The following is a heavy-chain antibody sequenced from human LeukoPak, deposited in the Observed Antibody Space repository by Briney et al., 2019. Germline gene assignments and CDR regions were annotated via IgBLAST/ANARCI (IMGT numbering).Heavy chain of an antibody. V-gene: IGHV3-74*01. Sequence: PGGSLRLSCTTSGFTFSSFWMYWVHQAPGKGLVWVSHINSDGSSTSYADSVKGRFTISRDNAKNTLYLQMNSLRAEDTAMYYCARGRYSGNYYIDYWGQGTLVTGSS. CDR2: INSDGSST. CDR1: GFTFSSFW. J-gene: IGHJ4*02. CDR3: ARGRYSGNYYIDY. D-gene: IGHD1-26*01.